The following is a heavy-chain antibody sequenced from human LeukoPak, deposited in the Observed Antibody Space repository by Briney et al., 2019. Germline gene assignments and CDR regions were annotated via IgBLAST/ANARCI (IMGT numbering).Heavy chain of an antibody. CDR2: ISSSGGST. J-gene: IGHJ4*02. V-gene: IGHV3-23*01. CDR3: AKFPKSENCFDY. Sequence: SGGSLRLSCVASGFIFRSYAMNWVRQAPGKGLEWVSTISSSGGSTYYADSVKGRFTISRDNSKNTLYLQMNSLRAEDTAIYYCAKFPKSENCFDYWGQGTLITVSS. CDR1: GFIFRSYA. D-gene: IGHD3-3*01.